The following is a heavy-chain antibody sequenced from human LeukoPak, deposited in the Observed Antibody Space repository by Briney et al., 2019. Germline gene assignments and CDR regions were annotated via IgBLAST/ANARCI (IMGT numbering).Heavy chain of an antibody. CDR2: IIPIFGTA. V-gene: IGHV1-69*13. CDR1: GGTFSSYA. Sequence: SVKVSCKASGGTFSSYAISWVRQAPEQGLEWMGGIIPIFGTANYAQKFQGRVTITADESTSTAYMELSSLRSGDTAVYYCARDHDGDYPNNWFDPWGQGTLVTVSS. D-gene: IGHD4-17*01. J-gene: IGHJ5*02. CDR3: ARDHDGDYPNNWFDP.